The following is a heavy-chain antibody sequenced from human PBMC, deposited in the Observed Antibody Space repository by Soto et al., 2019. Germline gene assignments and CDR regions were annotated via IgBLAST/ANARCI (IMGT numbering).Heavy chain of an antibody. D-gene: IGHD6-13*01. CDR3: ASPGQQLVDYYYYGMDV. CDR1: GYTLTELS. CDR2: FDPEDGET. V-gene: IGHV1-24*01. Sequence: ASVKVSCKVSGYTLTELSMHWVRQAPGKGRERMGGFDPEDGETIYAQKFQGRVTMTEDTSTDTAYMELSSLRSEDTAVYYCASPGQQLVDYYYYGMDVWGQGXTVTVS. J-gene: IGHJ6*02.